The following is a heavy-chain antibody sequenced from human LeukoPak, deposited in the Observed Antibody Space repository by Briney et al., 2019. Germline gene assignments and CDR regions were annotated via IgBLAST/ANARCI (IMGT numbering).Heavy chain of an antibody. CDR3: ARDSVMAGNRFDP. CDR1: GFTFSSYS. V-gene: IGHV3-21*01. CDR2: ISSSSSYI. D-gene: IGHD2-21*01. J-gene: IGHJ5*02. Sequence: AGGSLRLSCAASGFTFSSYSMNWVRQAPGKGLEWVSSISSSSSYIYYADSVKGRFTISRDNAKNSLYLQMNSLRAEDTAVYYCARDSVMAGNRFDPWGQGTLVTVSS.